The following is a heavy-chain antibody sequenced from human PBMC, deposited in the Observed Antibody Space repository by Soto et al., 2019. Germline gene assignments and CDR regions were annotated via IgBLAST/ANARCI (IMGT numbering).Heavy chain of an antibody. CDR2: IWYDGTQK. CDR3: ARAGGTTVTGLWHFDS. CDR1: GFTFNTYS. Sequence: LRLSCEASGFTFNTYSMHWVRQPPGKGLEWLAAIWYDGTQKYYADSVKGRFIISRDNSKKTLYLEMNSLRAEDTAVYYCARAGGTTVTGLWHFDSWGQGTLVTSPQ. D-gene: IGHD4-17*01. J-gene: IGHJ4*02. V-gene: IGHV3-33*01.